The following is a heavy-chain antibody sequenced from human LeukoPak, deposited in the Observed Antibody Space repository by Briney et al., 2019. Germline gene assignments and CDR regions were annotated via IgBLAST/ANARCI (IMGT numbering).Heavy chain of an antibody. V-gene: IGHV3-23*01. D-gene: IGHD4-17*01. J-gene: IGHJ4*02. CDR1: GFTFSTYA. CDR3: AKDYYGDYDY. Sequence: GGSLRLSCAASGFTFSTYAMSWVRQAPGKGLEWASAISGSGGSTYYADSVKGRFTISRDNSKNTLYLQMNSLRAEDTAVYYCAKDYYGDYDYWGQGTLVTVSS. CDR2: ISGSGGST.